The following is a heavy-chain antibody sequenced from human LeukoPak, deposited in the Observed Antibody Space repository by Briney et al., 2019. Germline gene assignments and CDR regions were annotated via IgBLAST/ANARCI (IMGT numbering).Heavy chain of an antibody. V-gene: IGHV1-18*01. Sequence: ASVKVSCKASGYTFTSYGISWGRQAPGQGLEWMGWVSAYNGNTNYAQKLQGRVTMTTDTSTSTAYMELRSLRSDDTAVYYCAREGAEQLADAFDIWGQGTMVTVSS. CDR3: AREGAEQLADAFDI. CDR2: VSAYNGNT. J-gene: IGHJ3*02. CDR1: GYTFTSYG. D-gene: IGHD6-13*01.